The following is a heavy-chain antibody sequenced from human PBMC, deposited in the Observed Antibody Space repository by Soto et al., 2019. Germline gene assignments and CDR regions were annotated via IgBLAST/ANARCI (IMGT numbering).Heavy chain of an antibody. D-gene: IGHD2-15*01. V-gene: IGHV1-69*13. CDR2: IIPIFGTA. Sequence: ASVKVSCKASGGTFSSYAISWVRQAPGQGLEWMGGIIPIFGTANYAQKFQGRVTITADESTSTAYMELSSLRSEDTAVYYCARSPIFCSGGSCYTPYGMDVWGQGTTVTVSS. CDR3: ARSPIFCSGGSCYTPYGMDV. J-gene: IGHJ6*02. CDR1: GGTFSSYA.